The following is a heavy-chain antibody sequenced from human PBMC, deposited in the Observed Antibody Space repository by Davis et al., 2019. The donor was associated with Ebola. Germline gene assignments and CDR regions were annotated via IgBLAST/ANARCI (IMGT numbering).Heavy chain of an antibody. Sequence: SETLSLTCAVYGGSFSGYYWSWIRQPPGKGLEWIGEINHSGSTNYNPSLKSRVTISVDTSKNQFSLKLSSVTAADTAVYYCAIRNYDFWSGYYYYYYGMDVWGQGTTVTVS. CDR2: INHSGST. V-gene: IGHV4-34*01. CDR3: AIRNYDFWSGYYYYYYGMDV. CDR1: GGSFSGYY. D-gene: IGHD3-3*01. J-gene: IGHJ6*02.